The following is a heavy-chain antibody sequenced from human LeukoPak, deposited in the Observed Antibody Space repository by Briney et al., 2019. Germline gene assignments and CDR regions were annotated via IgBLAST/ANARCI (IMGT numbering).Heavy chain of an antibody. CDR1: GFTFDDYA. CDR2: ISGDGGST. D-gene: IGHD3-10*01. V-gene: IGHV3-43*02. CDR3: ARDSVYGSFFDY. Sequence: PGGSLRLSCAASGFTFDDYAMHWVRQAPGKGLEWVSLISGDGGSTYYADSVKGRFTISRDNAKNSLYLQMNSLRDEDTAVYYCARDSVYGSFFDYWGQGILVTVSS. J-gene: IGHJ4*02.